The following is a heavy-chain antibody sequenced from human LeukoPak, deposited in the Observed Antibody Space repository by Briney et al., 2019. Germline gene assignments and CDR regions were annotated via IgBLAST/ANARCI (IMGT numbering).Heavy chain of an antibody. CDR1: GGSFSGYY. CDR2: INHSGST. CDR3: ARTPRGVAGPRNFDY. V-gene: IGHV4-34*01. D-gene: IGHD6-19*01. Sequence: KTSETLSLTCAVYGGSFSGYYWSWIRQPPGKGLEWIGEINHSGSTNYNPSLKSRVTISADTSKNQFSLRLSSVTAADTAMYYCARTPRGVAGPRNFDYWGQGTLVTVSS. J-gene: IGHJ4*02.